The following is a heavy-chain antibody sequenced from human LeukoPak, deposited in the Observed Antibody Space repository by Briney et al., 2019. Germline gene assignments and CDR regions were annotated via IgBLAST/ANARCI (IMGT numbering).Heavy chain of an antibody. D-gene: IGHD3-10*01. Sequence: KPSETLSLTCAVYGGSFSGYYWSWIRQPPGKGLEWIGEINHSGSTNYNPSLKSRATISVDTSKNQFSLKLSSVTAADTAVYYCARGLRNYYGSGSYFEPFDYWGQGTLVTVSS. CDR1: GGSFSGYY. CDR2: INHSGST. CDR3: ARGLRNYYGSGSYFEPFDY. J-gene: IGHJ4*02. V-gene: IGHV4-34*01.